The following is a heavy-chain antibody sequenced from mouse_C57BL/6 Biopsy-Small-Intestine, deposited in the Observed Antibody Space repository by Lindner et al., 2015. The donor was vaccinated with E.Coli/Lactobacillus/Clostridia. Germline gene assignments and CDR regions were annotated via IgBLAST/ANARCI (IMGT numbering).Heavy chain of an antibody. CDR2: IRNKPNGYTT. V-gene: IGHV7-3*01. Sequence: VQLQESGGGLVQPGGSLSLSRAASGFTFTDYYMSWVRQPPGKALEWLGFIRNKPNGYTTEYSASVKGRFTISRDNSQSILYLQMNALRAEDSATYYCARYPTTVVPYAMDYWGQGTSVTVSS. D-gene: IGHD1-1*01. J-gene: IGHJ4*01. CDR3: ARYPTTVVPYAMDY. CDR1: GFTFTDYY.